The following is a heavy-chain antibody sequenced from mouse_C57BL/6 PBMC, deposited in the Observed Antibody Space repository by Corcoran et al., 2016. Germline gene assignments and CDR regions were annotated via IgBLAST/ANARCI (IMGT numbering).Heavy chain of an antibody. CDR2: INPNNGGT. CDR1: GYTFTDYY. D-gene: IGHD1-1*01. J-gene: IGHJ4*01. V-gene: IGHV1-26*01. CDR3: ARLTTVVADYYAMDY. Sequence: EVQLQQSGPELVKPGASVKISCKASGYTFTDYYMNWVKQSHGKSLEWIGDINPNNGGTSYNQKFKGKATLTVDKSSSTAYMELRSLTSEDSAVYYCARLTTVVADYYAMDYWGQGTSVTVSS.